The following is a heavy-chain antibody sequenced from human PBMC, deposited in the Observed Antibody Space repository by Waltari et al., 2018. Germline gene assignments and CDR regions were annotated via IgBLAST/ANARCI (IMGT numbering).Heavy chain of an antibody. V-gene: IGHV1-8*01. CDR1: GYTFPNYD. D-gene: IGHD2-2*01. J-gene: IGHJ5*02. CDR3: ARGAVPGKGANWFDP. Sequence: QVQLVQSGAEVKKPGASVKVSCKASGYTFPNYDINWVRQATGQGLEWMGWMNPNSGNTGYAQKFQDRVSMTTDTSISTAYMELSSLRSEDTAVYYCARGAVPGKGANWFDPWGQGTLVIVSS. CDR2: MNPNSGNT.